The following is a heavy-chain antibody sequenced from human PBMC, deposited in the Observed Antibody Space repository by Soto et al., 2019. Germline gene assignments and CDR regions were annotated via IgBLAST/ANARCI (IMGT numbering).Heavy chain of an antibody. CDR1: GFSLTTGGVG. D-gene: IGHD2-21*01. V-gene: IGHV2-5*01. CDR3: IYRRASWYYHGLDV. J-gene: IGHJ6*02. CDR2: SYWNDDR. Sequence: QFTLKESGPTVVKPTETLTLTCTFSGFSLTTGGVGVGWIRQPPGRSPEWLAVSYWNDDRRRSPSLEHRLTITKDTSKNQVVLTMTNMDPVDTATYYCIYRRASWYYHGLDVWGQGITVTVSS.